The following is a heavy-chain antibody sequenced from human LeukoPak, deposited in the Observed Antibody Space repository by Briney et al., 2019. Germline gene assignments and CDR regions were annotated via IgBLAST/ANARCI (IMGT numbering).Heavy chain of an antibody. CDR1: GFTFSSYA. D-gene: IGHD1-26*01. Sequence: PGGSLRLSCAASGFTFSSYAMSRVRQAPGKGLEWVSAISGSGGSTYYADSVRGRFTISRDNSKNTLYLQMNSLRAEDTAVYYCAALNGIVGAEYYFDYWGQGTLVTVSS. CDR3: AALNGIVGAEYYFDY. V-gene: IGHV3-23*01. J-gene: IGHJ4*02. CDR2: ISGSGGST.